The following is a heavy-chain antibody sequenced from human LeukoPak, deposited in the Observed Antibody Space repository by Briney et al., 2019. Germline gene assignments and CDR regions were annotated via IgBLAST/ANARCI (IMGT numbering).Heavy chain of an antibody. CDR2: SNPNSGGT. CDR1: GHTFTGHY. J-gene: IGHJ4*02. D-gene: IGHD3-10*01. Sequence: GASVKVSCKACGHTFTGHYMHGVRQAPGQGCEWMGCSNPNSGGTNYGQKFQGRVTMTRDTSISTAYMELRRLRSDDTAVYYCARAGGSGSYYNRAFEYWGQGTLVTVSS. CDR3: ARAGGSGSYYNRAFEY. V-gene: IGHV1-2*02.